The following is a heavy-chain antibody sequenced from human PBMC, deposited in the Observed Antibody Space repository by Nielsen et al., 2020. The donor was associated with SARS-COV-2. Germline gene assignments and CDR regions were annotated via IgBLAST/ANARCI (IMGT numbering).Heavy chain of an antibody. CDR2: IKSKTDGGTT. Sequence: GGSLRLSCAASGFTFSNAWMSWVRKAPGKGLEWVGRIKSKTDGGTTDYAAPVKGRFTISRDDSKNTLYLQMNSLKTEDTAVYYCTTDMDSSGWYNFDYWGQGTLVTVSS. CDR1: GFTFSNAW. J-gene: IGHJ4*02. D-gene: IGHD6-19*01. CDR3: TTDMDSSGWYNFDY. V-gene: IGHV3-15*01.